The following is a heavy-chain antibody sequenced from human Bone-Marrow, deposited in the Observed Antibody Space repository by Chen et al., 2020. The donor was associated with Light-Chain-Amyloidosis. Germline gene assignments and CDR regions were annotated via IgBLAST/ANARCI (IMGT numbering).Heavy chain of an antibody. CDR3: VRGTVTTRYFDY. V-gene: IGHV3-20*04. J-gene: IGHJ4*02. CDR1: GFTFDDFV. Sequence: EGQLVESGGGVVRPGGSLSLSCAASGFTFDDFVMSWVRQVPGKGLEWVSGINWNGGSTGYAASVKGRFTVSRDNAKNSLYLEMNSLRAEDTALYYCVRGTVTTRYFDYWGQGILVTVSS. CDR2: INWNGGST. D-gene: IGHD4-17*01.